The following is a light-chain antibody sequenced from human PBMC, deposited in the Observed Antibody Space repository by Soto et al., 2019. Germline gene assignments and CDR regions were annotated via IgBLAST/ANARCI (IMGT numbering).Light chain of an antibody. Sequence: VMTQSPATLSVSPGERITISCRASQNVGSNLAWYQQTPGQAPSLLIYTTSSRAAGVPARFSGSGSGTEFTLTIDSLQSEDFVLYYCQQYNSWPRTFGQGTKVDIK. V-gene: IGKV3-15*01. CDR3: QQYNSWPRT. J-gene: IGKJ1*01. CDR1: QNVGSN. CDR2: TTS.